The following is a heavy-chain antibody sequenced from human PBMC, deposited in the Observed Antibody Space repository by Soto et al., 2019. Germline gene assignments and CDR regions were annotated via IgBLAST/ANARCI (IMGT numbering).Heavy chain of an antibody. Sequence: QVQLVQSGAEVKKPGSSVKVSCKASGGTFSSYAISWVRQAPGQGLEWMGGIIPIFGTANYAQKFQGRVTITADESTSTAYMELSSLRSEDTAVYYCARDSFAEAAGYYYYGMDVWGQGTTVTVSS. J-gene: IGHJ6*02. CDR2: IIPIFGTA. CDR1: GGTFSSYA. CDR3: ARDSFAEAAGYYYYGMDV. V-gene: IGHV1-69*01. D-gene: IGHD6-13*01.